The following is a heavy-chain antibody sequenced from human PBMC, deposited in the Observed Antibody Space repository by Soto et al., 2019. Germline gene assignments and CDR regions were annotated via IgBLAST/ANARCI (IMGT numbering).Heavy chain of an antibody. CDR2: INPNGGGT. CDR1: GYGFTGYY. CDR3: ARGIGSSRLDL. V-gene: IGHV1-2*02. D-gene: IGHD6-6*01. J-gene: IGHJ5*02. Sequence: ASVKVSCKASGYGFTGYYLHWVRQAPGQGLECMGWINPNGGGTYYGQKFEGRVTMTRDTSVTTAYMELSSLRSDDTAVYYCARGIGSSRLDLWGQGTLVTVSS.